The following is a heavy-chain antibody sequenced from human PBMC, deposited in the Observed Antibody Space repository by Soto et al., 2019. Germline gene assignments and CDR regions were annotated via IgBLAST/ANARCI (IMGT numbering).Heavy chain of an antibody. D-gene: IGHD6-13*01. CDR2: FDPEDGET. V-gene: IGHV1-24*01. CDR3: ATDSSSWSRRNAFDI. Sequence: ASVKVSCKVSGYTLTELSMHWVRQAPGKGLEWMGGFDPEDGETIYAQKFQGRVTMTEDTSTDTAYMELCSLRSEDTAVYYCATDSSSWSRRNAFDIWGQGTMVT. J-gene: IGHJ3*02. CDR1: GYTLTELS.